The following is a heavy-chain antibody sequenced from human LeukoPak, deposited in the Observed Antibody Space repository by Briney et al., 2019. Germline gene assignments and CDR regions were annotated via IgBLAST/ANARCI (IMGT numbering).Heavy chain of an antibody. V-gene: IGHV4-61*02. CDR3: ARASNWNYFRALDY. Sequence: PSETLSLTCTVSGGSISSGSYYWSWIRQPAGKGLEWIGRIYTSGSTNYNTSLKSRVTISVDTSQNQSSLKLSSVTAADTAVYYCARASNWNYFRALDYWGQGTLVTVSS. J-gene: IGHJ4*02. D-gene: IGHD1-7*01. CDR2: IYTSGST. CDR1: GGSISSGSYY.